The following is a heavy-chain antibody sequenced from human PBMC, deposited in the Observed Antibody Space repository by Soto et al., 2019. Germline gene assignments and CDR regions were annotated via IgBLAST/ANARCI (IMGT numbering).Heavy chain of an antibody. CDR3: AGGNDFVWGKDDS. V-gene: IGHV4-34*02. Sequence: QVQLQQWGTGLLKPSETLSLTCAVYGGSFRAYYWSWIRQPPGEGLERIGEGHPSGTTGYNPSLKSRCSISVDTPKSQFSLRLTSVTAADTAVYYCAGGNDFVWGKDDSWGRGTLVTVSS. J-gene: IGHJ4*02. CDR1: GGSFRAYY. D-gene: IGHD3-16*01. CDR2: GHPSGTT.